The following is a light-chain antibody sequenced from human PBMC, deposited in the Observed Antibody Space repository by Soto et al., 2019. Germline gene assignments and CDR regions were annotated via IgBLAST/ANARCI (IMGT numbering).Light chain of an antibody. Sequence: DIQMTQSPSSVSASVGDRVTITCRASQLVSFWVAWYQQKPGQAPNLVIYAASKLVGGVPSRFSGSGSGTEFTLTITSLQPEDFATYYCEQADSFPHTFGQGTKLEIK. J-gene: IGKJ2*01. CDR3: EQADSFPHT. CDR1: QLVSFW. CDR2: AAS. V-gene: IGKV1D-12*01.